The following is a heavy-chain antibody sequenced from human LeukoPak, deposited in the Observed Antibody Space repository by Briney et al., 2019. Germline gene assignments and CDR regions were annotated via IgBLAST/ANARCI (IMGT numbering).Heavy chain of an antibody. CDR2: ITSSTIYI. Sequence: AGGSLRLSCAASGFTFSSYGMHWVRQAPGKGLEWVSSITSSTIYIYYADSVKGRFTISRDNAKNSLFLQMNSLRAEDTAVYYCARDGSRGNLVTAPDYWGQGTLVTVSS. CDR3: ARDGSRGNLVTAPDY. D-gene: IGHD2-21*02. CDR1: GFTFSSYG. J-gene: IGHJ4*02. V-gene: IGHV3-21*01.